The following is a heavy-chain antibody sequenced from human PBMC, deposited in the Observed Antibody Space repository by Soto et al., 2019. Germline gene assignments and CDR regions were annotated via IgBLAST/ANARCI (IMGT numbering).Heavy chain of an antibody. Sequence: EVQLVESGGGLVQPGGSLRLSCAASGFNFGSHWMSWVRQAPGKGLEWVASIKQDGSGEYYVDSVKGRFTISRDNAKNSLYLQMNSLRAEDTAVYYCAREPSATGTGWYYFDLWGQGTLVTVS. D-gene: IGHD6-19*01. CDR2: IKQDGSGE. V-gene: IGHV3-7*01. CDR3: AREPSATGTGWYYFDL. J-gene: IGHJ4*02. CDR1: GFNFGSHW.